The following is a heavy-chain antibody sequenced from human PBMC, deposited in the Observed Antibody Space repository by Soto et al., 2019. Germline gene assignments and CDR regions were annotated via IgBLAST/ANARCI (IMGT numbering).Heavy chain of an antibody. CDR2: IDWDDDK. CDR1: WFSLSNNGKC. CDR3: ARSKNVSGSCYSGWFDP. V-gene: IGHV2-70*01. D-gene: IGHD2-15*01. J-gene: IGHJ5*02. Sequence: GAKPGEPPQTLTQACTFSWFSLSNNGKCVSWIRQPPGEALEWLALIDWDDDKYYSTSLKTRLTISKDTSKNQVVLTMTNMDPVDTATYYCARSKNVSGSCYSGWFDPWGQGTLVTVSS.